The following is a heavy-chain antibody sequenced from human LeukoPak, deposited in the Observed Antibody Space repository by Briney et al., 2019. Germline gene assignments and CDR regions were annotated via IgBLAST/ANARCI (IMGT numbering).Heavy chain of an antibody. CDR1: GFTFSSYW. J-gene: IGHJ6*04. CDR3: ARGGYYYVWGSYRYRYGMDV. V-gene: IGHV3-7*03. D-gene: IGHD3-16*02. Sequence: GGSLRLSCAASGFTFSSYWMSWVRQAPGKGVEWVANIKQDGSEKYYVDSVKGRFTISRDNAKNSLYLQMNSLRAEDTAVYYCARGGYYYVWGSYRYRYGMDVWGKGTTVTVSS. CDR2: IKQDGSEK.